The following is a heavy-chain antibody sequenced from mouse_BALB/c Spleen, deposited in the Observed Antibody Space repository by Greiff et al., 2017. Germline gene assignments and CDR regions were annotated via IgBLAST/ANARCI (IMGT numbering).Heavy chain of an antibody. V-gene: IGHV1-54*01. Sequence: QVQLQQSGAELVRPGTSVKVSCKASGYAFTNYLIEWVKQRPGQGLEWIGVINPGSGGTNYNEKFKGKATLTADKSSSTAYMQLSSLTSDDSAVYFCARGTNGNYDYFDYWGQGTTLTVSS. CDR2: INPGSGGT. D-gene: IGHD2-1*01. CDR3: ARGTNGNYDYFDY. J-gene: IGHJ2*01. CDR1: GYAFTNYL.